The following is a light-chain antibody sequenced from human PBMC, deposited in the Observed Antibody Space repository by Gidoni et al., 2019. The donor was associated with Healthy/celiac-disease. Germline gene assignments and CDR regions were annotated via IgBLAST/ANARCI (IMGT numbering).Light chain of an antibody. Sequence: DIQMTHSPSTLAASVGDRVTITCRASQSISSWLASYKQKPGKAPKFLIYDASSLESGGPSRFGGSGSGTEFTLTISSLQPDDFATYYCQQYNSYSPWTFGQGTKVEIK. CDR2: DAS. V-gene: IGKV1-5*01. CDR1: QSISSW. J-gene: IGKJ1*01. CDR3: QQYNSYSPWT.